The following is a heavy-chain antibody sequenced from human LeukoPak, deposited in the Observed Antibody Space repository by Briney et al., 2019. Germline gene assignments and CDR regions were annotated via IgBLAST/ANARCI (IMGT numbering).Heavy chain of an antibody. V-gene: IGHV1-18*01. CDR3: ARDRGPTTVVTLASH. CDR2: ISAYNGNT. D-gene: IGHD4-23*01. J-gene: IGHJ4*02. CDR1: GYTFTSYG. Sequence: GASVKVSCKASGYTFTSYGISWVRQAPGQGLEWMGWISAYNGNTNYAQKLQGRVTMTTDTSTSTAYMELRSLRSDDTAVYYCARDRGPTTVVTLASHWGQGTLVTVSS.